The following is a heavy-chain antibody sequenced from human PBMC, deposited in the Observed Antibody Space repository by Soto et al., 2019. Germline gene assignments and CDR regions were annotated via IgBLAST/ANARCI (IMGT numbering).Heavy chain of an antibody. Sequence: EVQLLESGGDLVQPAGSLRLSCAASGFTFSSYAMGWVRQATGTGLEWVSVIDGSGGDRSLADSVKGRFTISRDNSKNTMYLQMDRLRVEDTAGYFCAKEVVGGAYVETSAFDFWGQGTLVTVSS. D-gene: IGHD2-2*01. V-gene: IGHV3-23*01. CDR2: IDGSGGDR. CDR3: AKEVVGGAYVETSAFDF. J-gene: IGHJ4*02. CDR1: GFTFSSYA.